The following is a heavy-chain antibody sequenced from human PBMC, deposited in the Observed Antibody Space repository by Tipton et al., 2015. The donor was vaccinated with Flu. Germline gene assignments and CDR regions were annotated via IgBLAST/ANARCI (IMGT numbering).Heavy chain of an antibody. V-gene: IGHV3-74*03. D-gene: IGHD6-19*01. CDR1: GFILSDSW. Sequence: SLRLSCSGFGFILSDSWMHWVRQAPGKGLMWVSRIKSDESRTSYADSVKGRFTISRDNSKNTVYLQMNSLRAEDTAIYYCVKVIPEKVAGLDSWGQGTLVTVSS. CDR3: VKVIPEKVAGLDS. CDR2: IKSDESRT. J-gene: IGHJ4*02.